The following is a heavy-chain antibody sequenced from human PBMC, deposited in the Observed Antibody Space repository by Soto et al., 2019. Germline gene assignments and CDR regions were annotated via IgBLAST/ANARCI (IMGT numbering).Heavy chain of an antibody. CDR3: XXXXXXXXXFYYGMDV. CDR2: ISYDGSNK. CDR1: GFTFSSYG. J-gene: IGHJ6*02. Sequence: QVQLVESGGGVVQPGRSLRLSCAASGFTFSSYGMHWVRQAPGXGLXWVAVISYDGSNKYYADSVKGRFTISRDNSKNTLXXXMXXXXAXXXXXXXXXXXXXXXXXFYYGMDVWGQGTTVTVSS. V-gene: IGHV3-30*03.